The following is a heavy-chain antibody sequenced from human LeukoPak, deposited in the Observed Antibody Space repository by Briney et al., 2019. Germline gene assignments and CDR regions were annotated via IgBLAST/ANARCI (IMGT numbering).Heavy chain of an antibody. CDR1: GFTFSTYV. J-gene: IGHJ4*02. Sequence: PGGSLRLSCAASGFTFSTYVMSWVRQAPGKGLEWVSAITGSGDTTYDADSVKGRFIISRDYSTNTLYLQMNSLRAEDTAVYYCATTRRYSSSWDRGFFDYWGQGTLVTVSS. CDR2: ITGSGDTT. D-gene: IGHD6-13*01. V-gene: IGHV3-23*01. CDR3: ATTRRYSSSWDRGFFDY.